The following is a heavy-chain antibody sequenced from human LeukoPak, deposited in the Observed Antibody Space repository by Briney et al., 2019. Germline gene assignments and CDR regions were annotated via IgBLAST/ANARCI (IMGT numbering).Heavy chain of an antibody. CDR1: GGSISSSSYY. J-gene: IGHJ4*02. D-gene: IGHD3-22*01. Sequence: SETLSLTCTVSGGSISSSSYYWGWIRQPPGKGLEWIGSIYYSGSTYYNPSLKSRVTISVDTSKNQFSLKLSSVTAEDTAVYYCARDPYDSSGYFPPYYFDYWGQGTLVTVSS. CDR3: ARDPYDSSGYFPPYYFDY. V-gene: IGHV4-39*07. CDR2: IYYSGST.